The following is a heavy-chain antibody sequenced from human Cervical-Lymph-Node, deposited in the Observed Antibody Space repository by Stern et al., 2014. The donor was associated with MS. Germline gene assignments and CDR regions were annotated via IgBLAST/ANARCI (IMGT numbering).Heavy chain of an antibody. D-gene: IGHD1-26*01. CDR1: GGTFSSYA. CDR2: IIPIFGTA. V-gene: IGHV1-69*01. J-gene: IGHJ6*02. CDR3: ARGELKEGLVRGMDV. Sequence: VQLVQSGAEVKKPGSSGKVSCKASGGTFSSYASSWVRQAPGQGLEWIGGIIPIFGTANYAQKFQGRVTITADESTSTAYMELSSLGSEDTAVYYCARGELKEGLVRGMDVWGQGTTVTVSS.